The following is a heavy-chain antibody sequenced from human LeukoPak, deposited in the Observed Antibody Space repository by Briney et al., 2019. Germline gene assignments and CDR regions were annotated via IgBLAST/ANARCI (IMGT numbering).Heavy chain of an antibody. Sequence: SETLSLTCTVSGGSISSSSYYWGWIRQPPGKGLEWIGSIYYSGSTYYNPSLKSRVTISVDTTKNQFSLKLSSVTAADTAVYYCASLGSYDYFDYWGQGTLVTVSS. V-gene: IGHV4-39*01. J-gene: IGHJ4*02. D-gene: IGHD1-26*01. CDR1: GGSISSSSYY. CDR2: IYYSGST. CDR3: ASLGSYDYFDY.